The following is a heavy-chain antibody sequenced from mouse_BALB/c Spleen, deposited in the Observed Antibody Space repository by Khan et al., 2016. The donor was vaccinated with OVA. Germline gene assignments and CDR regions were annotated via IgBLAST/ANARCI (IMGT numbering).Heavy chain of an antibody. CDR2: INPSNGCT. J-gene: IGHJ3*01. CDR1: GYTFTSYT. Sequence: QVQLQQSGAELARPGASVKMSCKASGYTFTSYTIHWIKERPGQGLEWIGYINPSNGCTNYNQKFKDKATLPTDKSSTTAYLQLSSLTSDDSAVYNCIRDGAYHRNDGWFAYWGQGTLVTVSA. V-gene: IGHV1-4*01. CDR3: IRDGAYHRNDGWFAY. D-gene: IGHD2-14*01.